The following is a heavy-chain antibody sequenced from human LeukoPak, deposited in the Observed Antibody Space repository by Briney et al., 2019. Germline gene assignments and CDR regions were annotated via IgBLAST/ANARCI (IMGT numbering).Heavy chain of an antibody. CDR3: AKDPGYYYGSGSSV. D-gene: IGHD3-10*01. CDR2: ISGSGGTT. Sequence: GGSPRLSCAASGFTFSTYAMSWVRQAPGKGLEWVSAISGSGGTTYYADSVKGRFTISRDNSKNTLYLQMNSLRAEDTAVYYCAKDPGYYYGSGSSVWGQGTMVTVSS. J-gene: IGHJ3*01. CDR1: GFTFSTYA. V-gene: IGHV3-23*01.